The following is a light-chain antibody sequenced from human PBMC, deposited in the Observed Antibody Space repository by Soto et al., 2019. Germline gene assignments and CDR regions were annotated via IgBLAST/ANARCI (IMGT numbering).Light chain of an antibody. J-gene: IGKJ1*01. Sequence: PVERAILSCRAIQTVSSSSLAWYQQKPGQAPRLLIFGASTRAAGFPDRFSGSGSGTDFTLTISRLEPEDFAVYYCQQYGSSPRTFGQGTKVDIK. CDR1: QTVSSSS. CDR3: QQYGSSPRT. V-gene: IGKV3-20*01. CDR2: GAS.